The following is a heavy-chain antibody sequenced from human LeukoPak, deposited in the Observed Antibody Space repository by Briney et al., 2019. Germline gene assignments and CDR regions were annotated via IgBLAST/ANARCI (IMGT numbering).Heavy chain of an antibody. Sequence: SETLSLTCTVSGGSIRSSYYYWGWIRQPPGKGLEWIGSIYDSGSTYYNPSLKSRVTISLDTSKNQFSLRLSSVTAADTAVYYCARGNDYGDYFDFWGQGTLVTVSS. CDR1: GGSIRSSYYY. V-gene: IGHV4-39*07. D-gene: IGHD4-17*01. CDR3: ARGNDYGDYFDF. J-gene: IGHJ4*02. CDR2: IYDSGST.